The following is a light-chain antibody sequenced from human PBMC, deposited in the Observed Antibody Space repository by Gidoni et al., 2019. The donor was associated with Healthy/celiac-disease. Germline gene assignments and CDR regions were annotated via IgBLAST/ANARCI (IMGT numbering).Light chain of an antibody. J-gene: IGKJ1*01. CDR2: AES. Sequence: DIQLTQSPSSLSASVGDRVTITCRASQSIRSYLNWYQQKPGKAPKLLIYAESSLQSGVPSRFSRSGSGTDFTLTISSLHPEDFATYYCQQSYSTPTFGQGTKVEIK. CDR1: QSIRSY. CDR3: QQSYSTPT. V-gene: IGKV1-39*01.